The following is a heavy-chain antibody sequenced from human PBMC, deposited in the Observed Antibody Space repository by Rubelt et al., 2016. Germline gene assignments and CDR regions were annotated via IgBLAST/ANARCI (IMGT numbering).Heavy chain of an antibody. D-gene: IGHD3-10*01. CDR2: IYYSGRT. V-gene: IGHV4-59*05. CDR3: VTRLGSPDY. J-gene: IGHJ4*02. Sequence: QVQLQESGPGLVKPSETLSLTCTVSGDSISSYYWSWIRQPPGKGLEWIGSIYYSGRTYYNPSLKSRVTISVDTPKNQFSLKVSSVTAADTAVYYCVTRLGSPDYWGQGTLVTVSS. CDR1: GDSISSYY.